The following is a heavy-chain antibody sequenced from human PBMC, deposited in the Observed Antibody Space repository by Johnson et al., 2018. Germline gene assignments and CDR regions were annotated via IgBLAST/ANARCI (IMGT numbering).Heavy chain of an antibody. Sequence: QVQLVESGGGVVQPGTSLRLSCTGSGFNFNNFGMNWVRQAPGKGLEWVAVISFDGNRQHYSDSVKGRFTVSRDNFRNTVFLQMNSLGVDDTAVYYCAKTGRDGYKHLGYGENWGQGTLVSVSS. J-gene: IGHJ4*02. V-gene: IGHV3-30*18. CDR3: AKTGRDGYKHLGYGEN. CDR2: ISFDGNRQ. CDR1: GFNFNNFG. D-gene: IGHD5-24*01.